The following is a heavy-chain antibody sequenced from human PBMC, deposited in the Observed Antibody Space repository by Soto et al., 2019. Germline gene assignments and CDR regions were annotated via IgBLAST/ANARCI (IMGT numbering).Heavy chain of an antibody. CDR1: GGSISSYY. V-gene: IGHV4-59*01. Sequence: XGTLSLTCTVSGGSISSYYWSGIRQPPGKGLEWIGYIYYSGSTNYNPSLKSRVTISVDTSKNQFSLKLSSVTAADTAVYYCARSLIVVPAINWFDPWGQGTLVTVSS. CDR3: ARSLIVVPAINWFDP. J-gene: IGHJ5*02. CDR2: IYYSGST. D-gene: IGHD2-2*01.